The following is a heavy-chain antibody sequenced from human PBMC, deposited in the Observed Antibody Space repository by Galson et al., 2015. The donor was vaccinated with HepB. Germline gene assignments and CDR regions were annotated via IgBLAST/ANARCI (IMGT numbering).Heavy chain of an antibody. CDR1: GGSFSDYY. CDR3: ARLGLLEWLPMHNYCCGMDV. CDR2: INHSGST. D-gene: IGHD3-3*01. Sequence: SETLSLTCAVYGGSFSDYYWTWIRQSPGKGLEWIGEINHSGSTNYSPSLKSRVTISVDRSKNQVSLKVTSVTAADTAVYYCARLGLLEWLPMHNYCCGMDVWGQGTTVTVSS. V-gene: IGHV4-34*01. J-gene: IGHJ6*02.